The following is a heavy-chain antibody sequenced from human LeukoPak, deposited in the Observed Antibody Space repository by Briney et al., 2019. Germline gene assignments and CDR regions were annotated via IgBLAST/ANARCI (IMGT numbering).Heavy chain of an antibody. CDR1: GGSISSYY. CDR3: ASGLLWFGEATLDY. J-gene: IGHJ4*02. CDR2: IYTSGST. V-gene: IGHV4-4*07. D-gene: IGHD3-10*01. Sequence: SETLSLTCTVSGGSISSYYWSWIRQPAGKGLEWIGRIYTSGSTNYNHSLKSRVTMSVDTSKKQFSLKLSSVTAADTAVYYCASGLLWFGEATLDYWGQGTLVTVSS.